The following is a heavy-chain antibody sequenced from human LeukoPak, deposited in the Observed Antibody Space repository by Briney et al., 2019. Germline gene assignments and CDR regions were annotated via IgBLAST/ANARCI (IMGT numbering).Heavy chain of an antibody. Sequence: GGSLRLSCAASGFTFSSYRIHWVRQAPGKGLVWVSRINSGGSSTSYADSVKGRFTISRDNAKNTLYLQMNSLRAEDTAVYYCARDDYGDYPPGDYWGQGTLVTVSS. CDR3: ARDDYGDYPPGDY. CDR1: GFTFSSYR. D-gene: IGHD4-17*01. J-gene: IGHJ4*02. V-gene: IGHV3-74*01. CDR2: INSGGSST.